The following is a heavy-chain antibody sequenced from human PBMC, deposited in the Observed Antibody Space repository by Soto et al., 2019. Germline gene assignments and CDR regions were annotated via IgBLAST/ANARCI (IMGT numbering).Heavy chain of an antibody. CDR3: ARSIPYYDFWSGYRGGNWFDP. Sequence: QVQLQQWGAGLLKPSETLSLTCAVYGGSFSGYYWSWIRQPPGKGLEWIGEINHSGSTNYNPSLKSRVTISVATSKNQFSLKLSSVTAADTAVYYCARSIPYYDFWSGYRGGNWFDPWGQGTLVTVSS. CDR2: INHSGST. CDR1: GGSFSGYY. J-gene: IGHJ5*02. V-gene: IGHV4-34*01. D-gene: IGHD3-3*01.